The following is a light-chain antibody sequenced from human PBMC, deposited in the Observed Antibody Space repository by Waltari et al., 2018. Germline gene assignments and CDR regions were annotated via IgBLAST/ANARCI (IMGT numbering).Light chain of an antibody. V-gene: IGLV1-51*01. CDR1: NSNIGNNY. CDR2: GGY. J-gene: IGLJ3*02. Sequence: QSVLTQPPSVSAAPGQKVTISCSGSNSNIGNNYLSWYQHPPGTAPQPLISGGYQRPSGLPDRFSASTSGASATLAITGLQTGDEGYYYCGTWDSSLSLGVFGGGTKLTVL. CDR3: GTWDSSLSLGV.